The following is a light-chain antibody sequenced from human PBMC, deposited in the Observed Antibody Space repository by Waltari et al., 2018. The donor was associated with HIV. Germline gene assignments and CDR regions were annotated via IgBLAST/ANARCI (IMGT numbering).Light chain of an antibody. CDR1: TGTVTHGHN. V-gene: IGLV7-46*01. J-gene: IGLJ3*02. CDR2: HTT. Sequence: AVVTQEPSLTVSPGGTVTLTFGTNTGTVTHGHNPCWFQPKPGQAPRTLIYHTTNKQSWTPARFSGSLLGGKAALTLSGAQPEDEAEYYCLLSYSGTRRVFGGGTKLTVL. CDR3: LLSYSGTRRV.